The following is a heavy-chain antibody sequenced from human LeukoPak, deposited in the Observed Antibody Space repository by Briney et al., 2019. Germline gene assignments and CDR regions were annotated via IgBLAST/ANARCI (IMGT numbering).Heavy chain of an antibody. CDR1: GGTFSSYA. V-gene: IGHV1-69*13. CDR3: ARGEVLYMDV. Sequence: VASVKVSCKASGGTFSSYAISWVRQAPGQGLEWMGGIIPIFGTANYAQKFQGRVTITADESTSTAYMELSSLRSEDTAAYYCARGEVLYMDVWGKGTTVTVSS. J-gene: IGHJ6*03. CDR2: IIPIFGTA.